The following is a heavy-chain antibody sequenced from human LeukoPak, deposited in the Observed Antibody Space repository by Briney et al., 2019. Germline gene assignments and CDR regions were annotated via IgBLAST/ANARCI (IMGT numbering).Heavy chain of an antibody. D-gene: IGHD6-25*01. Sequence: ASVKVSCKVSGYTLTELSMHWVRQAPGKGLEWMGGFDPEDGETIYAQKFQGRVTMTEDTSTDTAYMEPSSLRSEDTAVYYCATGPPRGYLNSDYWGQGTLVTVSS. V-gene: IGHV1-24*01. CDR2: FDPEDGET. CDR3: ATGPPRGYLNSDY. CDR1: GYTLTELS. J-gene: IGHJ4*02.